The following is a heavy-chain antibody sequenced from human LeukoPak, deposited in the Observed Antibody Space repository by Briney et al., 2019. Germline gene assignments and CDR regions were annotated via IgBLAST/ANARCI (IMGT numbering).Heavy chain of an antibody. J-gene: IGHJ3*02. V-gene: IGHV4-59*12. Sequence: QSSETLSLTCTVSGGSISSYYWSWIRQPPGKGLEWIGYIYYSGSTNYNPSLKSRVTISVDTSKNQFSLKLSSVTAADTAVYYCARVGYSYGYAFDIWGQGTMVTVSS. CDR2: IYYSGST. D-gene: IGHD5-18*01. CDR3: ARVGYSYGYAFDI. CDR1: GGSISSYY.